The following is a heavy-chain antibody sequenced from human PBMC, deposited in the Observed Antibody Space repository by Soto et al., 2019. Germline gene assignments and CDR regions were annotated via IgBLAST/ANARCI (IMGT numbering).Heavy chain of an antibody. CDR3: ATSEGYSSSWSFDS. J-gene: IGHJ4*02. Sequence: PGESLKISCKGSGYSFTSYWIAWLRQMPGKGPVWMGIIYPANSDTRYNPSFRGQVTISADKSINTAFLQWDSLRASDSAMYYCATSEGYSSSWSFDSWGQGTLVTVSS. CDR2: IYPANSDT. CDR1: GYSFTSYW. V-gene: IGHV5-51*01. D-gene: IGHD2-15*01.